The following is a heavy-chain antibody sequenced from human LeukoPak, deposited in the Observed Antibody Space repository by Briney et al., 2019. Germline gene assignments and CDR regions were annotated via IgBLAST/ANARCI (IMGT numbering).Heavy chain of an antibody. CDR3: ASEYCTNGVCYNFDY. CDR1: GGSISSYY. Sequence: PSETLSLTCTVSGGSISSYYWSWIRQPPGKGLEWIGCIYYSGSTDYNPSLKSRVTISVDASKNQFSLKLSSVTAADTAVYYCASEYCTNGVCYNFDYWGQGTLVTVSS. J-gene: IGHJ4*02. D-gene: IGHD2-8*01. V-gene: IGHV4-59*12. CDR2: IYYSGST.